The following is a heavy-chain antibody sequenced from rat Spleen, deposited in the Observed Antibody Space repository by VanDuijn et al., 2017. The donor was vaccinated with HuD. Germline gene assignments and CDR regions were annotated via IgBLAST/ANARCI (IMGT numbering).Heavy chain of an antibody. CDR3: ARGGYYRYNDDYFDY. V-gene: IGHV2-45*01. J-gene: IGHJ2*01. Sequence: QVQLKESGPGLVQPSETLSLTCTVSGFSLTSYNVHWVRQPPGKGLEWMGVMWSGGSTDYNSALKSRLSISRDTSKNQVFLKMKSLQSEDTTAYYCARGGYYRYNDDYFDYWGQGVMVTVSS. CDR1: GFSLTSYN. CDR2: MWSGGST. D-gene: IGHD1-5*01.